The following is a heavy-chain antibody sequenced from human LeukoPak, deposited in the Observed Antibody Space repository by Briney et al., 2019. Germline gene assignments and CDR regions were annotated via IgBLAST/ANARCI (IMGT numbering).Heavy chain of an antibody. Sequence: ASVSVSCKASGYTFTSYGISWVRQAPGQGLEGMGWISAYNGNTNYAQKLQGRVTMTTDTSTSTAYMELRSLRSDDTAVYYCAREDIVAMTNDYWGQGTLVTVSS. V-gene: IGHV1-18*01. CDR3: AREDIVAMTNDY. D-gene: IGHD5-12*01. CDR2: ISAYNGNT. CDR1: GYTFTSYG. J-gene: IGHJ4*02.